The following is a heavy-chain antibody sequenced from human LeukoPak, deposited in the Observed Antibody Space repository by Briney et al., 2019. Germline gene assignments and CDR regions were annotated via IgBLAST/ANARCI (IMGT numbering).Heavy chain of an antibody. V-gene: IGHV4-30-2*01. Sequence: SETLSLTCAVSGGSISSGGYSWSWIRQPPGKGLEWIGYIYHSGSTYYNPSLKSRVTISVDRSKNQFSLKLSSVTAADTAVYYCARGMVRGVHPYWGQGTLVTVSS. D-gene: IGHD3-10*01. CDR3: ARGMVRGVHPY. CDR1: GGSISSGGYS. CDR2: IYHSGST. J-gene: IGHJ4*02.